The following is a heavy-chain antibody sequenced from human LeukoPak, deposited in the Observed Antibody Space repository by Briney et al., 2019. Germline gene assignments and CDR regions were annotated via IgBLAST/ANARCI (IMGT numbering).Heavy chain of an antibody. CDR3: ARDYKYAFDN. CDR1: GFTFSDYS. V-gene: IGHV3-48*01. Sequence: PGGSLRLSCAASGFTFSDYSVNWFRQAPGKGLEWISYIGIDSGNTNYADSVKGRFTISGDKAKNSLYLQMNSLRVEDTAVYYCARDYKYAFDNWGQGTLVTVSS. D-gene: IGHD5-24*01. CDR2: IGIDSGNT. J-gene: IGHJ4*02.